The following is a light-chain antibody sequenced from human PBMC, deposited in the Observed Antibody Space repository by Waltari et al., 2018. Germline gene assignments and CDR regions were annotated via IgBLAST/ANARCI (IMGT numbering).Light chain of an antibody. J-gene: IGKJ3*01. CDR2: GST. V-gene: IGKV1-9*01. CDR3: QEVDSVTRT. Sequence: DIQLTQSPSFLSASVGDRVTITCRASQDISNSLVWYQPNPRKAPRLLIFGSTTLQRVAPLRFSATGSGTEFRLTISSLQPEDFATYYCQEVDSVTRTFGPGTTVDIK. CDR1: QDISNS.